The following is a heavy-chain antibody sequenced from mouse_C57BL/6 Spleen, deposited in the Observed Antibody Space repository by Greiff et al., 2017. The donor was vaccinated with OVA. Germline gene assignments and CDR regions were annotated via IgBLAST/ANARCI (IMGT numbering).Heavy chain of an antibody. V-gene: IGHV1-42*01. CDR2: INPSTGGT. CDR1: GYSFTGYY. Sequence: EVQLQESGPELVKPGASVKISCKASGYSFTGYYMNWVKQSPEKSLEWIGEINPSTGGTTYNQKFKDKATLTVDKSSSTASMQLKSLTSEDSAVYYCARWGIAMGYWGQGTSVTVSS. CDR3: ARWGIAMGY. J-gene: IGHJ4*01.